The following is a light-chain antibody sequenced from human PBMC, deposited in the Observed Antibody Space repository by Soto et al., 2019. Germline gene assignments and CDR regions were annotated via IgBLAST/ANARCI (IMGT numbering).Light chain of an antibody. CDR1: QSVLYSSNNKNY. Sequence: DIVMTQSPDSLAVSLGERATINCKSSQSVLYSSNNKNYLAWYQQKPGQPPKLLIYWASTRASGVPDRFSGSGSGTAVSLTISSLQAEDVAVYYCQQYYSTPRTFGQGTKVEIK. CDR3: QQYYSTPRT. V-gene: IGKV4-1*01. J-gene: IGKJ1*01. CDR2: WAS.